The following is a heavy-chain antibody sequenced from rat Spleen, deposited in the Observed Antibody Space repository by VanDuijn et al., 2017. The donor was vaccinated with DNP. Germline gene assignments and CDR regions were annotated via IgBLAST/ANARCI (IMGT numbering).Heavy chain of an antibody. CDR3: AIYYYSGDNWFAY. D-gene: IGHD1-1*01. J-gene: IGHJ3*01. CDR2: ISHDGAKI. V-gene: IGHV5-20*01. Sequence: EVQLVESGGGSVQPGRSLKLSCATSGFTFSDFYMAWLRQAPTKGLEWVAYISHDGAKIYYGDSVKGRFTVSRDNEKSTLYLQMNSLRSEDTATYYCAIYYYSGDNWFAYWGQGTLVTVSS. CDR1: GFTFSDFY.